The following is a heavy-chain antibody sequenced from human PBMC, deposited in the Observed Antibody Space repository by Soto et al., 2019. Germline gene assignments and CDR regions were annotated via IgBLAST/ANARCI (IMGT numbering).Heavy chain of an antibody. CDR2: IWYDGSNK. D-gene: IGHD3-3*01. J-gene: IGHJ5*02. Sequence: QVQLVESGGGVVQPGRSLRLSCAASGFTFSSYGMHWVRQAPGKGLEWVAVIWYDGSNKYYADSVKGRFTISRDNSKNTLYLQMNSLRAEDTAVYYCARDFWSGYSSSNWFDPWGQGTLVTVSS. CDR3: ARDFWSGYSSSNWFDP. V-gene: IGHV3-33*01. CDR1: GFTFSSYG.